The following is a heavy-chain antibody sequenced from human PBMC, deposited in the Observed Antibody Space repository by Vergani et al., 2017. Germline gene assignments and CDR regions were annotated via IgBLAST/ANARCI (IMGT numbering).Heavy chain of an antibody. D-gene: IGHD3-22*01. Sequence: EVQLVESGGGLVQPGGSLRLSCAASGFTFSSYSMNWVRQAPGKGLEWVSSISGPGLSTYYADSVKGRFSISRDNSKNTVFLQMHSLRAEDTAIYYCAVPQGTSAYYYGGFDYWGQGILVTVSS. CDR2: ISGPGLST. CDR1: GFTFSSYS. V-gene: IGHV3-23*04. CDR3: AVPQGTSAYYYGGFDY. J-gene: IGHJ4*02.